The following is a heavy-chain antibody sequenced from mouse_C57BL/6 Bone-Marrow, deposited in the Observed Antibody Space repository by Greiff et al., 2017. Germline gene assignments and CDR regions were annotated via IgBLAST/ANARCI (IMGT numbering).Heavy chain of an antibody. Sequence: EVQLQQSGPVLVKPGASVKMSCTASGYTFPDYYMNWVTQSHGKSLEWIGVINPYNVGTSYNKKVKGKATLTFSKSSSTAYRELNSLTSDDSAVYDCARIWRYFDVWGTGTTVTVAS. V-gene: IGHV1-19*01. J-gene: IGHJ1*03. CDR2: INPYNVGT. CDR3: ARIWRYFDV. CDR1: GYTFPDYY.